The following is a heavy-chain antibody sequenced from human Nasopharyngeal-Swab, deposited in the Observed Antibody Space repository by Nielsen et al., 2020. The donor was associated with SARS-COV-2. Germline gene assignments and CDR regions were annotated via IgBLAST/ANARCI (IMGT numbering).Heavy chain of an antibody. J-gene: IGHJ4*02. CDR3: AKEMGYSID. Sequence: GESLKISCATSGFTFSNIWMSWVRQAPGKGLEWVSAISGSGGSTYYADSVKGRFTISRDNSKNTLYLQMNSLRAEDTAVYYCAKEMGYSIDWGQGTLVTVSS. CDR2: ISGSGGST. CDR1: GFTFSNIW. V-gene: IGHV3-23*01. D-gene: IGHD2-8*01.